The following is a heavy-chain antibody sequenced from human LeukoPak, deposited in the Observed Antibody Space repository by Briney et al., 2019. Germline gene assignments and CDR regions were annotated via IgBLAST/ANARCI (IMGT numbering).Heavy chain of an antibody. CDR3: ARSAVAGTPLIFYDY. D-gene: IGHD6-19*01. CDR1: GFTFSSYW. V-gene: IGHV3-74*01. J-gene: IGHJ4*02. Sequence: GGSLRLSCAASGFTFSSYWMYWVRQAPGKGLVWVSHINSDGSSTTYAASVKGRFTISRDNAKNTLYLQMNSLRAEDTAVYYCARSAVAGTPLIFYDYWGQGALVTVSS. CDR2: INSDGSST.